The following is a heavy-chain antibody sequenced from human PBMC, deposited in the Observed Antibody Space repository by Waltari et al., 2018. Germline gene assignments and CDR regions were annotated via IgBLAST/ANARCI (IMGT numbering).Heavy chain of an antibody. CDR3: ARDGPLGFDY. Sequence: QVQLQESGPGLVKPSETLSLTCAASGYSISSSSYSWGWIRQPPGKGLEWIGSIYYSGSTYYNPSLKSRVTISVDTSKNQFSLKLSSVTAADTAVYYCARDGPLGFDYWGQGTLVTVSS. D-gene: IGHD7-27*01. V-gene: IGHV4-39*07. CDR1: GYSISSSSYS. CDR2: IYYSGST. J-gene: IGHJ4*02.